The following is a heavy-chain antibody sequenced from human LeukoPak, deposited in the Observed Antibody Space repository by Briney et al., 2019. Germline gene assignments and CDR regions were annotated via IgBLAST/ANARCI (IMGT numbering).Heavy chain of an antibody. D-gene: IGHD5-24*01. V-gene: IGHV1-69*05. CDR3: ARDLGDGYNYNWFDP. CDR1: GGTFSSYA. J-gene: IGHJ5*02. CDR2: IIPIFGTA. Sequence: ASVKVSCKASGGTFSSYAISWVRQAPGQGLEWMGGIIPIFGTANYAQKFQGRVTITTDESTSTAYMELSSLRSEDTAVYYCARDLGDGYNYNWFDPWGQGTLVTVSS.